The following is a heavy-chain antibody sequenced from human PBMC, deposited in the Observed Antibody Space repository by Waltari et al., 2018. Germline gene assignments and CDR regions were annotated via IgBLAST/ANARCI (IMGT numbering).Heavy chain of an antibody. CDR1: GYSISSGSY. CDR2: IYHSGST. CDR3: ARVGVVVVADLFDY. V-gene: IGHV4-38-2*01. J-gene: IGHJ4*02. D-gene: IGHD2-15*01. Sequence: QVQLQESGPGLVKPSETLSLTCAVSGYSISSGSYWGWIRQPPGKGLEWIGSIYHSGSTYYNPSLKSRVTISVDTSKNQFSLKLSSVTAADTAVYYCARVGVVVVADLFDYWGQGTLVTVSS.